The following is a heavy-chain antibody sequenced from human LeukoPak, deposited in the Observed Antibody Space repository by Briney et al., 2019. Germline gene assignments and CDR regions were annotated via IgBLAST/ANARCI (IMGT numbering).Heavy chain of an antibody. CDR3: ARTRYYYDSSRSDY. CDR2: ISAYNGNT. V-gene: IGHV1-18*01. Sequence: ASVKVSCKASGYTFTSYGISWVRQAPGQGLEWMGWISAYNGNTNYAQKLQGRVTMTTDTSTSTAYMELRSLRSDDTAVYYCARTRYYYDSSRSDYWGQGTLVTVSS. D-gene: IGHD3-22*01. CDR1: GYTFTSYG. J-gene: IGHJ4*02.